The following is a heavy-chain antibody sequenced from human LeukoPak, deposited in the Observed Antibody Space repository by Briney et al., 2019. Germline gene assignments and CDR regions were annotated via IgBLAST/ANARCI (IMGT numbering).Heavy chain of an antibody. J-gene: IGHJ3*02. CDR1: GGSISSYY. CDR3: ARGKLGMEAFDI. D-gene: IGHD7-27*01. Sequence: SETLSLTCTVSGGSISSYYWSWIRQPPGKGLEGIGYIYYSWSTNYNPSLKSRVTISVDTSKNQFSLKLSSVTAADTAVYYCARGKLGMEAFDIWGQGTMVTVSS. V-gene: IGHV4-59*01. CDR2: IYYSWST.